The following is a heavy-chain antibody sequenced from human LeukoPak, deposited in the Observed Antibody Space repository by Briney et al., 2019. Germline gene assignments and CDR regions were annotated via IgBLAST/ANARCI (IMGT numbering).Heavy chain of an antibody. D-gene: IGHD2-21*02. Sequence: KTSETLSLTCTVSGGSISSHYWSWIRQPPGKGLEWIGYIYYSGSTNYNPSLKSRVTISVDTSKNQFSLKLSSVTAADTAVYYCATSTAYYYYYYMDVWGKGTTVTVPS. J-gene: IGHJ6*03. CDR1: GGSISSHY. CDR3: ATSTAYYYYYYMDV. CDR2: IYYSGST. V-gene: IGHV4-59*11.